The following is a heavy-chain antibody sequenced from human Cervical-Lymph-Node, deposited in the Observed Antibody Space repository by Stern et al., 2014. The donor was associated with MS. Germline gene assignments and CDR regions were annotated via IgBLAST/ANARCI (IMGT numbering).Heavy chain of an antibody. CDR1: GASFYRYT. Sequence: VQLVESGAEVKKPGSSVKLSCAFSGASFYRYTISWVRQAPGQGLEWLGRILPILNIPNYAQKFQSRVTISADRSTSTVYLELGSLKSEDTATYYCASALGAAGYDHWGQGTLVSVSS. CDR2: ILPILNIP. D-gene: IGHD6-13*01. J-gene: IGHJ4*02. V-gene: IGHV1-69*09. CDR3: ASALGAAGYDH.